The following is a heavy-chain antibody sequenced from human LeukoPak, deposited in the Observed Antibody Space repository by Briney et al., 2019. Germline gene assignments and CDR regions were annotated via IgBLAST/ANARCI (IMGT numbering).Heavy chain of an antibody. V-gene: IGHV5-51*01. CDR2: IYPGDSDT. CDR3: ARWDIAAAFGH. Sequence: GESLNISWKGSGYRFTSYWIGWVRQMPGKGLEWIGIIYPGDSDTRYSPSFQGQVTISADKSISTAYLQWSSLKASDTAMYYCARWDIAAAFGHWGQGTLVSVFS. CDR1: GYRFTSYW. D-gene: IGHD6-13*01. J-gene: IGHJ5*02.